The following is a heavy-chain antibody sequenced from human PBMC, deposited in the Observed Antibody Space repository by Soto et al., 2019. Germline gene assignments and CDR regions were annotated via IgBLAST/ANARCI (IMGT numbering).Heavy chain of an antibody. Sequence: SVKISCTSSGYTFTSYAMDWVRPAPGQRLEWMGWINAGNGNTKYSQKFQGRVTITRDTSASTAYMELSSLRSEDTAVYYCARGGYCSGGSCYSGYYYGMDVWGQGTTVTVSS. V-gene: IGHV1-3*01. CDR3: ARGGYCSGGSCYSGYYYGMDV. J-gene: IGHJ6*02. D-gene: IGHD2-15*01. CDR2: INAGNGNT. CDR1: GYTFTSYA.